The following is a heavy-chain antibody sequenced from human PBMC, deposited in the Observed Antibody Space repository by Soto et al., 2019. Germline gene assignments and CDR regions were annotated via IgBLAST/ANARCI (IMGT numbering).Heavy chain of an antibody. D-gene: IGHD3-22*01. CDR1: GASISNRNYF. CDR3: ARLGSSGFAEY. CDR2: VYYGGST. V-gene: IGHV4-39*01. J-gene: IGHJ4*02. Sequence: QLQLQESGPGLVKPSEILSLTCTVSGASISNRNYFWVWIRQPPGKGLEWIASVYYGGSTYYSPSLKSRVALSIHTFKNQFSLKLSSVTAADTAVYYCARLGSSGFAEYWGQGTLVTVSS.